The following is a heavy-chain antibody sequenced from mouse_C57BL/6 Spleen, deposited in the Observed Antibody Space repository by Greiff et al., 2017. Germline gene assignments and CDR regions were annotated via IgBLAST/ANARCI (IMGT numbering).Heavy chain of an antibody. CDR1: GYSITSGYD. D-gene: IGHD1-1*01. V-gene: IGHV3-1*01. CDR2: ISYSGST. CDR3: ARGGLHYYGSPFDY. J-gene: IGHJ2*01. Sequence: VQLKESGPGMVKPSQSLSLTCTVTGYSITSGYDWHWIRHFPGNKLEWMGYISYSGSTNYNPSLKSRISITHDTSKNHFFLKLNSVTTEDTATYYCARGGLHYYGSPFDYWGQGTTLTVSS.